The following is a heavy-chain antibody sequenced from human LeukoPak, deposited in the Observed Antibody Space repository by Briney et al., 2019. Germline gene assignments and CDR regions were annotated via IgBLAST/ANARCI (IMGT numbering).Heavy chain of an antibody. CDR3: ARDGPYYYYMDV. Sequence: ASVKVSCKASGYTFTSYDINWVRQATGQGLEWMGWMNPNSGNTGYAQKFQGRVTMTRNTSISTAYMKLSSLRSEDTAVYYCARDGPYYYYMDVWGKGTTVTVSS. D-gene: IGHD3/OR15-3a*01. V-gene: IGHV1-8*01. J-gene: IGHJ6*03. CDR2: MNPNSGNT. CDR1: GYTFTSYD.